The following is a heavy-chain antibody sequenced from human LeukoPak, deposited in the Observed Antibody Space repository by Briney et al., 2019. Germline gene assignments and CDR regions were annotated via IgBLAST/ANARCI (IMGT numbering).Heavy chain of an antibody. V-gene: IGHV4-39*01. Sequence: WVRQPPGKGLEWIGSIYYSGSTYYNPSPKSRVTISVDTSKNQFSLKLSSVTAADTAVYYCARHSRPLFDYWGQGTLVTVSS. D-gene: IGHD6-13*01. J-gene: IGHJ4*02. CDR2: IYYSGST. CDR3: ARHSRPLFDY.